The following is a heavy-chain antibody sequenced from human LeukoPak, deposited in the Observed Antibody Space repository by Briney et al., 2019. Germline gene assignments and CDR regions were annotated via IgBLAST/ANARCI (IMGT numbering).Heavy chain of an antibody. V-gene: IGHV3-21*01. Sequence: PGGSLRLSCAASGFTFSGYSLNWVRRAPGKGLEWVSSISSGSGYIYYADSVKGRFTISRDNAKTSLYLQMNTLRAEDTAVYYCARVNVCPRCHFDYWGQGTLVTVSS. CDR2: ISSGSGYI. J-gene: IGHJ4*02. CDR3: ARVNVCPRCHFDY. CDR1: GFTFSGYS. D-gene: IGHD3-16*01.